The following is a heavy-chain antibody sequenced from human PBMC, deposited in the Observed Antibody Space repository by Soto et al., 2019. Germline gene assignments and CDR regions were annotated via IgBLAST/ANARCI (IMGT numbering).Heavy chain of an antibody. J-gene: IGHJ4*02. CDR2: ISSGGDTI. V-gene: IGHV3-48*03. Sequence: GGSLRLSCAASGFSFSNYEVNWVRQAPGKGLEWVAYISSGGDTIHYADSVRGRFTVSRGNARNSLSLQMNTLRVEDTALYYCARDRAAGGYWGQGTLVTVSS. D-gene: IGHD6-13*01. CDR1: GFSFSNYE. CDR3: ARDRAAGGY.